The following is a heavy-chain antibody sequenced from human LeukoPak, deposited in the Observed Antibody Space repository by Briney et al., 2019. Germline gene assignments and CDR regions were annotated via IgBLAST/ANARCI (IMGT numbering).Heavy chain of an antibody. J-gene: IGHJ5*02. D-gene: IGHD5-12*01. CDR3: ARATSRGYSGYEGNWFDP. Sequence: SVKVSCKASGGTFSSYAISWVRQAPGQGLEWMGRIIPIFGTANYAQKFQGRVTITTDESTSTAYMELSSLRTEDTAVYYCARATSRGYSGYEGNWFDPWGQGTLVTVSS. CDR2: IIPIFGTA. V-gene: IGHV1-69*05. CDR1: GGTFSSYA.